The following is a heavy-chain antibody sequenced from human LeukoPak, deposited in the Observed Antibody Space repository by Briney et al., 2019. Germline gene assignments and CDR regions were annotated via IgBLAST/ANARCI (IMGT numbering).Heavy chain of an antibody. V-gene: IGHV4-38-2*01. J-gene: IGHJ4*02. CDR2: IYYSGST. CDR3: ARVHYYDSSGYYGEAFDY. Sequence: GSLRLSCAVSGFTFSNGWMNWVRQAPGKGLGWIGSIYYSGSTYYNPSLKSRVTISVDTSKNQFSPKLSSVTAADTAVYYCARVHYYDSSGYYGEAFDYWGQGTLVTVSS. D-gene: IGHD3-22*01. CDR1: GFTFSNGW.